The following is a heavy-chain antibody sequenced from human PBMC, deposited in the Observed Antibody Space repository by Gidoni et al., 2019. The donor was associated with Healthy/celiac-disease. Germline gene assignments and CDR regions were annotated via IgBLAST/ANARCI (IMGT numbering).Heavy chain of an antibody. CDR3: ATDPYSGYGGFADY. CDR1: GYTLTELS. Sequence: QVQLVQSGAEVKKPGASVKVSCKVSGYTLTELSMHWVRQAPGKGLEWMGGFDPEDGETIYAQKFQGRVTRTEDKSTDTAYMELSSLRSEDTAVYYCATDPYSGYGGFADYWGQGTLVTVSS. CDR2: FDPEDGET. D-gene: IGHD5-12*01. V-gene: IGHV1-24*01. J-gene: IGHJ4*02.